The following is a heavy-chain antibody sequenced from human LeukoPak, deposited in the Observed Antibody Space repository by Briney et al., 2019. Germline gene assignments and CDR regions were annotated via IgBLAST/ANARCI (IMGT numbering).Heavy chain of an antibody. J-gene: IGHJ4*02. CDR3: ARDAVPLDD. CDR1: GGSISSGPYC. V-gene: IGHV4-39*07. D-gene: IGHD4-17*01. Sequence: SETLSLTCTVSGGSISSGPYCWDWIRQPPGKGLEWIGSIYYSGSTFYNPSLQSRVTMSVDASKNQFSLRLTSVTAADTAFYYCARDAVPLDDWGQGTLVTVSS. CDR2: IYYSGST.